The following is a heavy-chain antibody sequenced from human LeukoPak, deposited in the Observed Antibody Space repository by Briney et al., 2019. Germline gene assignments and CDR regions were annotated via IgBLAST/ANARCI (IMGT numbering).Heavy chain of an antibody. CDR2: IKEDGNEI. V-gene: IGHV3-7*01. CDR1: GFSFSSNC. D-gene: IGHD6-19*01. J-gene: IGHJ4*02. CDR3: ATGGAVAGRFAY. Sequence: GGSLRLSCAVSGFSFSSNCMSWVRQAPGKGLEWVAKIKEDGNEIYYVDSVKGRFTISRDDTKNSLFLQMNSLRAEDTAVYYCATGGAVAGRFAYWGQGTLVTVSS.